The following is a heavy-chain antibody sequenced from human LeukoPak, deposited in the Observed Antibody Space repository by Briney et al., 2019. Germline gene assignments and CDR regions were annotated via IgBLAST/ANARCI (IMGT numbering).Heavy chain of an antibody. V-gene: IGHV4-59*01. CDR1: GGSISSYY. D-gene: IGHD4-23*01. CDR3: ARGNYGGNSRLRWFDP. Sequence: SETLSLTCSVSGGSISSYYWSWIRQPPGKGLEWIGYIYYTGTTNYNPSLKSRVTISVDTSKNQFSLSLISVTAADTAVYYCARGNYGGNSRLRWFDPRGQGTLVTVSS. J-gene: IGHJ5*02. CDR2: IYYTGTT.